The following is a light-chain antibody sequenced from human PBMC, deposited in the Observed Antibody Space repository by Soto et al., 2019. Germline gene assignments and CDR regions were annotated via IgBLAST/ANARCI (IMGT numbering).Light chain of an antibody. Sequence: EIVMTQSPATLSVSPGESATLSCRASQSVSSNLAWHQQKPGQAPRILMYDASTRATGISARFSGSGSATEFTLTISSLQSEDFAVYYCQQYHNWPITFGQGTRLEIK. CDR3: QQYHNWPIT. CDR1: QSVSSN. CDR2: DAS. V-gene: IGKV3-15*01. J-gene: IGKJ5*01.